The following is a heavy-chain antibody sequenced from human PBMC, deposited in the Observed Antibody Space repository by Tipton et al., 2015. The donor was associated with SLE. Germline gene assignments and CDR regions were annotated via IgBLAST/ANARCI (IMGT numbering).Heavy chain of an antibody. D-gene: IGHD1-26*01. Sequence: TLSLTCTVSYGSISGYYWSWIRQPPGKGLEWIGYIYYRGTTNYNPSLKSRVTISIDTSKNQFSLKLSSVTAADTAVYYCARVIVGATGWFDPWGQGTLVTVSS. CDR1: YGSISGYY. CDR2: IYYRGTT. J-gene: IGHJ5*02. CDR3: ARVIVGATGWFDP. V-gene: IGHV4-59*01.